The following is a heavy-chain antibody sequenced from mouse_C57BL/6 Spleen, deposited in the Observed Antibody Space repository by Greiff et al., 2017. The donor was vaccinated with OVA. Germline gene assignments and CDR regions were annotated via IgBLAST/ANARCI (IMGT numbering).Heavy chain of an antibody. CDR3: ARDFGNLLLRYPFDY. CDR1: GYSITSGYY. Sequence: EVKLQESGPGLVKPSQSLSLTCSVTGYSITSGYYWNWIRQFPGNKLEWMGYISYDGSNNYNPSLKNRISITRDTSKNQFFLKLNSVTTEDTATYYCARDFGNLLLRYPFDYWGQGTTLTVSS. J-gene: IGHJ2*01. D-gene: IGHD1-1*01. CDR2: ISYDGSN. V-gene: IGHV3-6*01.